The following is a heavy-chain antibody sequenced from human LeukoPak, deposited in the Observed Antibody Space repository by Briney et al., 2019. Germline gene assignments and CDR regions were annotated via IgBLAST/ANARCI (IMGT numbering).Heavy chain of an antibody. J-gene: IGHJ4*02. Sequence: GGSLRLSCAASGFPFSNNAMSWVRQAPGKGLEWVPAFGGDRVAHYADSVKGRFTISKDDSKSTLYLQMNSLRAEDTGVYYCTKDLLAWAFDYWGQGILVTVSS. D-gene: IGHD1-26*01. CDR2: FGGDRVA. V-gene: IGHV3-23*01. CDR3: TKDLLAWAFDY. CDR1: GFPFSNNA.